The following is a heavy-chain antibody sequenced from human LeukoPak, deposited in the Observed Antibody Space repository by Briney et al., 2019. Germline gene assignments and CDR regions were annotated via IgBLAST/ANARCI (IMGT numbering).Heavy chain of an antibody. Sequence: PGGSLRLSCAASGFTFSTYSMNWVRQAPGKGLEWVSYISLSSSTIYYADSVKGRFTISRDNAKNSLYLQMNSLRDVDTAVYYCARDGYNTYFEYWGQGTLVTVSS. CDR2: ISLSSSTI. D-gene: IGHD5-24*01. CDR3: ARDGYNTYFEY. V-gene: IGHV3-48*02. J-gene: IGHJ4*02. CDR1: GFTFSTYS.